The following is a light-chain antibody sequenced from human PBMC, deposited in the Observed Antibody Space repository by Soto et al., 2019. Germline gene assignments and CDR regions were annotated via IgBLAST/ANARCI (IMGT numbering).Light chain of an antibody. V-gene: IGKV3-20*01. Sequence: EMVLPQSPGTLALSPGEGATLSCRASQSVSSTYLAWYQQKAGQAPRLLIYGASSRATGIPDRFSGSRSGTDFTLTISRLEPEDFAVYYCRQYGNSPRSFGGGTKV. CDR1: QSVSSTY. J-gene: IGKJ4*01. CDR3: RQYGNSPRS. CDR2: GAS.